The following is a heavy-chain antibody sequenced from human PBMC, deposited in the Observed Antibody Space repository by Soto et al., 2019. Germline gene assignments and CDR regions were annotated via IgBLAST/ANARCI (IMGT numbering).Heavy chain of an antibody. CDR3: TRDIGGKGAY. J-gene: IGHJ4*02. CDR2: IDEYGSTI. V-gene: IGHV3-74*01. Sequence: GGSLRLSCAASGFTFNIYGMHWVRQVPGKGLLWVSRIDEYGSTINYADSVKGRFTISRDNARNTLYLEMNSLRAEDTALYYCTRDIGGKGAYWGPGTLVTVSS. D-gene: IGHD3-10*01. CDR1: GFTFNIYG.